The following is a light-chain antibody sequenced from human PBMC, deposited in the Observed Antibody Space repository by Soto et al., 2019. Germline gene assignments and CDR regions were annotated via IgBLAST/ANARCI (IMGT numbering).Light chain of an antibody. V-gene: IGKV3-15*01. CDR3: QQYNNWPPWT. CDR2: DAS. J-gene: IGKJ1*01. CDR1: QSVSNN. Sequence: ILMTQSPATLSVSPVERATLSCRAIQSVSNNLAWYQQKPGQAPRLLIYDASTRATGIPARFSGSGSGTEFTLTIRGLQSEDFAVYYCQQYNNWPPWTFGQGTKVEIK.